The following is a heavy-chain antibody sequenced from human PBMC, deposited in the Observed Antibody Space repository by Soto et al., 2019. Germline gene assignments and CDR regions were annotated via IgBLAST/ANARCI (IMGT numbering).Heavy chain of an antibody. J-gene: IGHJ4*02. D-gene: IGHD5-18*01. Sequence: SETLSLTCAVYGGSFSGYYWSWIRQPPGKGLEWIGEINHSGSTNYNPSLKSRVTISVDTSKNQFSLKLSSVTAADTAVYYCARMREYTYGLIDYWGQGTLVTVSS. V-gene: IGHV4-34*01. CDR2: INHSGST. CDR1: GGSFSGYY. CDR3: ARMREYTYGLIDY.